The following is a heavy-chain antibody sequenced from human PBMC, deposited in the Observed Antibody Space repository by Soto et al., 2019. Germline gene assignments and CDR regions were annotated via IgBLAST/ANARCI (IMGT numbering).Heavy chain of an antibody. Sequence: QVQLVESGGGVVQPGRSLRLSCAASGFTFSSYGMHWVRQAPGKGLEWVAVIWYDGSNKYYADSVKGRFTISRDNSKNTLYLQMNSRRAEDTAVYYCARDYLNTIFGVVIIRSAYYMDVWGKGTTVTVSS. CDR3: ARDYLNTIFGVVIIRSAYYMDV. D-gene: IGHD3-3*01. CDR2: IWYDGSNK. V-gene: IGHV3-33*01. CDR1: GFTFSSYG. J-gene: IGHJ6*03.